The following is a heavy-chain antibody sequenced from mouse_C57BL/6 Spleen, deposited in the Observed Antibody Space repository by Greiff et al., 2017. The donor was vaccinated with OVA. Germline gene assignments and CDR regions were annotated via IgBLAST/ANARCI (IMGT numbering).Heavy chain of an antibody. CDR3: AKTFHDENYAMDY. D-gene: IGHD2-12*01. CDR1: GFSLTSYG. J-gene: IGHJ4*01. Sequence: VKVVESGPGLVQPSQSLSITCTVSGFSLTSYGVHWVRQSPGKGLEWLGVIWRGGSTDYNAAFMSRLSITKDNSKSQVFFKMNSLQADDTAIYYCAKTFHDENYAMDYWGQGTSVTVSS. V-gene: IGHV2-5*01. CDR2: IWRGGST.